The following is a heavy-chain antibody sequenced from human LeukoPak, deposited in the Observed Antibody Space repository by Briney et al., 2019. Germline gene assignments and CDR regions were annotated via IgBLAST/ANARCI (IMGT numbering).Heavy chain of an antibody. CDR3: ARGVSGEP. D-gene: IGHD1-14*01. CDR2: INQDGSGK. J-gene: IGHJ5*02. Sequence: GGSLRLSCAASRFTFSNYGMHWVRQAPGKGLEWVANINQDGSGKYFVDSVKGRFTISRDNAKNSLYLQMNSLRAEDTAVYYCARGVSGEPWGQGTLVTVSS. V-gene: IGHV3-7*01. CDR1: RFTFSNYG.